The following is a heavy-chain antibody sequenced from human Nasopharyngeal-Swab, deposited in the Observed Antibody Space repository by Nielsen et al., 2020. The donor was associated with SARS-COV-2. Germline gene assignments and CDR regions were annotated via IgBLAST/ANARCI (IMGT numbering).Heavy chain of an antibody. J-gene: IGHJ4*02. Sequence: GESLKISCAASGFTFSSYSMNWVRQAPGKGLEWVSYISSSSSTIYYADSVKGRFTISRDNAKNSLYLQMNSLRDEDTAVYYCARDYGGYYDFWEDDWGQGTLVTVSS. V-gene: IGHV3-48*02. CDR1: GFTFSSYS. D-gene: IGHD3-3*01. CDR2: ISSSSSTI. CDR3: ARDYGGYYDFWEDD.